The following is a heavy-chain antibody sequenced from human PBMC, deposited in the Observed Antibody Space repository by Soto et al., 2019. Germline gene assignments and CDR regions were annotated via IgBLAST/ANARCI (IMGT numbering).Heavy chain of an antibody. Sequence: SQTLSLTCAIAVDSVSSNRSAWNWIRQCPSRGLEWLGRTCYRSKWYNDYAVSVKSRITINPNTSKNQFSLQLNSVTPEDTAVYYCARDSGDFTIDYWGQGTLVTVSS. CDR1: VDSVSSNRSA. CDR2: TCYRSKWYN. CDR3: ARDSGDFTIDY. V-gene: IGHV6-1*01. D-gene: IGHD7-27*01. J-gene: IGHJ4*02.